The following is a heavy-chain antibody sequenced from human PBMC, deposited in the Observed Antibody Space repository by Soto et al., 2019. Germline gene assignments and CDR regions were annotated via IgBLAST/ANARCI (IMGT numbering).Heavy chain of an antibody. V-gene: IGHV3-23*01. D-gene: IGHD3-10*01. J-gene: IGHJ5*02. CDR1: GFTFSDYY. CDR3: AKDSSRVPNHWFDP. CDR2: ISGSGGST. Sequence: GGSLRLSCAASGFTFSDYYMSWIRQAPGKGLEWVSAISGSGGSTYYADSVKGRFTISRDNSKNTLYLQMNSLRAEDTAVYYCAKDSSRVPNHWFDPWGQGTLVTVSS.